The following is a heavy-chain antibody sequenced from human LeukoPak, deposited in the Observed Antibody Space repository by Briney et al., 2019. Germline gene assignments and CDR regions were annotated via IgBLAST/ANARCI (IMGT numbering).Heavy chain of an antibody. Sequence: SETLSLTCAVYAGSFSGYYWSWIRQPPGKGLEWIGEINHSGSTNYNPSLKSRVTISVDTSKNQFSLKLSSVTAADTAVYYCARARVGVVPAARPYYYYYYGMDVWGQGTTVTVSS. J-gene: IGHJ6*02. V-gene: IGHV4-34*01. CDR3: ARARVGVVPAARPYYYYYYGMDV. CDR2: INHSGST. D-gene: IGHD2-2*01. CDR1: AGSFSGYY.